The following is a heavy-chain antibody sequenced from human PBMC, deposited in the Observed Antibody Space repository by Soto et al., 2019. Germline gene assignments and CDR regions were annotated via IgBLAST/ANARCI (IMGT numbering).Heavy chain of an antibody. J-gene: IGHJ3*02. CDR3: ARDRHRILGGLSFGDAFDI. V-gene: IGHV3-21*01. CDR1: GFTFSSYS. Sequence: EVQLVESGGGLVKPGGSLRLSCAASGFTFSSYSMNWVRQAPGKGLEWVSSISSSSSYIYYADSVKGRFTISRENAKNSLYLRMNSLIAEDTAVYYCARDRHRILGGLSFGDAFDIWGQGTMVTVSS. D-gene: IGHD3-16*02. CDR2: ISSSSSYI.